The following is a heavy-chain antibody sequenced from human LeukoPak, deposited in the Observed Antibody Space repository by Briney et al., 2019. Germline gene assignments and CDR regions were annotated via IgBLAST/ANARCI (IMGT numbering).Heavy chain of an antibody. CDR2: IYYTGSA. CDR1: NDSISPYY. Sequence: SETLSLTCAVSNDSISPYYWSWIRQPPGKALQWIGFIYYTGSASYSPSLKTRVTMSVDTSKNQFYLNLRSVTAADTAVYYCARHSRGLDPFDIWGQGTMVTVSS. CDR3: ARHSRGLDPFDI. V-gene: IGHV4-59*08. J-gene: IGHJ3*02.